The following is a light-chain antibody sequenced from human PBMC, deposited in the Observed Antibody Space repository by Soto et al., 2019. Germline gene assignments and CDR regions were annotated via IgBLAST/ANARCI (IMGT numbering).Light chain of an antibody. Sequence: DIQMTQSPSTLSASVGDRVTITCRASQSISSWLVWYQQKPGKAPKLLIYKASSLESGVPSRFSGSGSGTEVTLTISSLQPDDFATYYCQQYNNYSVTFGQGTKVEIK. CDR1: QSISSW. V-gene: IGKV1-5*03. CDR3: QQYNNYSVT. CDR2: KAS. J-gene: IGKJ1*01.